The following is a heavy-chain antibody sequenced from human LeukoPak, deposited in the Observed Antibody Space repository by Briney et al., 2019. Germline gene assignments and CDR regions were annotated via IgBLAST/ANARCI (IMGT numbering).Heavy chain of an antibody. J-gene: IGHJ4*02. CDR2: ISGSGGST. D-gene: IGHD3-10*01. Sequence: GGTLRLSCAASGFTFSSYGMSWVRQAPGKGLEWVSAISGSGGSTYYADSVKGRFTISRDNSKNTLYLQMNSLRAEDTAVYYCAKDFTYGSGSYYYFDYWGQGTLVTVSS. CDR3: AKDFTYGSGSYYYFDY. V-gene: IGHV3-23*01. CDR1: GFTFSSYG.